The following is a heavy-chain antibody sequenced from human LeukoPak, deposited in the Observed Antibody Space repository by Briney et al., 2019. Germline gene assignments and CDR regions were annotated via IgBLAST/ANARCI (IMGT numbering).Heavy chain of an antibody. V-gene: IGHV1-8*01. CDR1: GYTFTSYD. D-gene: IGHD5-12*01. J-gene: IGHJ5*02. CDR3: ARRLRKYNWFDP. Sequence: ASVKVSCKASGYTFTSYDISWVRQATGQGLEWMGWMNPNSGNTGYAQKFQGRVTMTRNTSISIAYMELSSLRSEDTAVYYCARRLRKYNWFDPWGQGTLVTVSS. CDR2: MNPNSGNT.